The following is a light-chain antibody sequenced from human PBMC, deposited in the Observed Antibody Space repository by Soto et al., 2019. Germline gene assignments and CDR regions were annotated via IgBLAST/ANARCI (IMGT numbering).Light chain of an antibody. V-gene: IGKV3-15*01. Sequence: EILMTQSPATLSGSPGERATLSCRASQSISSNLAWYQQKPGQAPRVLIYGPSTRATGIPARFSGSGSGTEFTLTISSLQSEDVAVYYCQQYNSWPGTFGQGTKVEIK. CDR2: GPS. CDR1: QSISSN. CDR3: QQYNSWPGT. J-gene: IGKJ1*01.